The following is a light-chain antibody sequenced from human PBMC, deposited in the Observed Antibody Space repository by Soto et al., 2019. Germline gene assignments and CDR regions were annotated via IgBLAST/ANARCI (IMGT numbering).Light chain of an antibody. J-gene: IGKJ1*01. CDR1: QSVSSSY. CDR2: DAS. CDR3: QQYGSSPQT. Sequence: EIVLTQSPGTLSLSPGERATLSCRASQSVSSSYLAWYQQKPGQAPRLLIYDASNRATGIPARFSGSGSGTDFTHTISRLEPEDFAVYYCQQYGSSPQTFGQGTKVDIK. V-gene: IGKV3-20*01.